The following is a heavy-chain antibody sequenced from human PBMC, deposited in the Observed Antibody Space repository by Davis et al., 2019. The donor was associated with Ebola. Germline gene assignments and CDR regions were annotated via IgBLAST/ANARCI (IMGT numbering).Heavy chain of an antibody. V-gene: IGHV3-23*01. CDR3: AKSSSRGGYYYYGMDV. CDR1: GFTFSSYA. D-gene: IGHD6-25*01. J-gene: IGHJ6*02. CDR2: ISGSGGST. Sequence: GESLKISCAASGFTFSSYAMSWVRQAPGKGLEWVSAISGSGGSTYYADSVKGRFTISRDNSKNTLYLQMNSLRAEDMAVYYCAKSSSRGGYYYYGMDVWGQGTTVTVSS.